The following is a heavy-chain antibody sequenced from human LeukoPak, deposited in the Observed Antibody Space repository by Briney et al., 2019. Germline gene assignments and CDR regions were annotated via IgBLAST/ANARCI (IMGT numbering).Heavy chain of an antibody. J-gene: IGHJ3*02. D-gene: IGHD3-3*01. CDR1: GGTFSSYA. CDR2: IIPIFGTA. CDR3: ARDVTIGAFDI. Sequence: ASVKVSCKASGGTFSSYAISWVRQAPGQGLEWMGGIIPIFGTANYAQKFQGRVTITADESTSTAYMELSSQRSEDTAVYYCARDVTIGAFDIWGQGTMVTVSS. V-gene: IGHV1-69*13.